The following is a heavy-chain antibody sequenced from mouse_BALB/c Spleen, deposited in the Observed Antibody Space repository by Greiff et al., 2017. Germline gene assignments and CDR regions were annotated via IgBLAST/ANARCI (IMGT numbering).Heavy chain of an antibody. CDR3: ARGGDGYYYYFDY. CDR1: GFTFSSYA. D-gene: IGHD2-3*01. V-gene: IGHV5-6-5*01. J-gene: IGHJ2*01. Sequence: EVKLMESGGGLVKPGGSLKLSCAASGFTFSSYAMSWVRQTPEKRLEWVASISSGGSTYYPDSVKGRFTISRDNARNILYLQMSSLRSEDTAMYYCARGGDGYYYYFDYWGQGTTLTVSS. CDR2: ISSGGST.